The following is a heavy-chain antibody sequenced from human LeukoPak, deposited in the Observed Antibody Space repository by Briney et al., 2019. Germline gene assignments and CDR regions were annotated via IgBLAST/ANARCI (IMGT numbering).Heavy chain of an antibody. CDR2: INSDGSST. D-gene: IGHD1-26*01. V-gene: IGHV3-74*01. J-gene: IGHJ4*02. CDR3: ARGWEGYFDY. Sequence: AGGSLRLSCAASGFTFSSHWMHWVRQGPGKGLVWVSRINSDGSSTTYADSVKGRFTMSRDNAKNTLYLQMNSLRAEDTAVYYCARGWEGYFDYWGQGTLVTVSS. CDR1: GFTFSSHW.